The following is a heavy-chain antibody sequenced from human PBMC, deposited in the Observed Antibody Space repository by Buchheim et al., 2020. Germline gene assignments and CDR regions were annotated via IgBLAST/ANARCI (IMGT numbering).Heavy chain of an antibody. D-gene: IGHD6-6*01. CDR1: GYTFTASY. Sequence: QVQLVQSGAEVKKPGASVKVSCKASGYTFTASYMHWVRQAPGQGLEWMGWINPNSGGTYYAQKFQGRVTMTRDTSINTAYMELSSLRSDDTAVYFCARGHSIAARYYYYGMDVWGQGTT. J-gene: IGHJ6*02. V-gene: IGHV1-2*02. CDR3: ARGHSIAARYYYYGMDV. CDR2: INPNSGGT.